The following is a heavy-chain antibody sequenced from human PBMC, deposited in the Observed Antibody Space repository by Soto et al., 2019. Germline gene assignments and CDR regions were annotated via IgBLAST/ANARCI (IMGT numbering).Heavy chain of an antibody. CDR3: ARDLYYYDSSGYYGVDY. D-gene: IGHD3-22*01. V-gene: IGHV1-69*13. J-gene: IGHJ4*02. CDR1: KVPPEAL. Sequence: SVKSPARPLKVPPEALQETFTEAPGQGLEWMGGSIPIFGTPKYAQKFQGRVTITADASTSTAYMELSSLRSEDTAVYYCARDLYYYDSSGYYGVDYWGQGTLVTVSS. CDR2: SIPIFGTP.